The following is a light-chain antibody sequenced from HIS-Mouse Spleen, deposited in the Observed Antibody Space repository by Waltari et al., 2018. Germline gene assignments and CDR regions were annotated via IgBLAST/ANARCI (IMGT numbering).Light chain of an antibody. Sequence: DIQLTQSPSFLSASVGDRVTITCRASQGISSYLAWYQQKPGKAPRLLIDAAPTLQSGVPSRFSGSGSGTEFTLTISSLQPEDFATYYCQQLNSYPPTFGQGTKVEIK. CDR2: AAP. CDR3: QQLNSYPPT. V-gene: IGKV1-9*01. CDR1: QGISSY. J-gene: IGKJ1*01.